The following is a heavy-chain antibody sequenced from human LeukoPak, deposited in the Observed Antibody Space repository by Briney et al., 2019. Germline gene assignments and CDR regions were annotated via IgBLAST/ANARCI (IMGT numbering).Heavy chain of an antibody. V-gene: IGHV4-34*01. CDR2: INHSGST. CDR1: GGSFSGYY. D-gene: IGHD3-9*01. J-gene: IGHJ5*02. Sequence: SETLSLTCAVYGGSFSGYYWSWIRQPPGKGLEWIGEINHSGSTNYNPSLKSRVTISVDTSKNQFSLKLSSVTAADTAVYYCAREAPPRRYFDSGDNWFDPWGQGTLVTVSS. CDR3: AREAPPRRYFDSGDNWFDP.